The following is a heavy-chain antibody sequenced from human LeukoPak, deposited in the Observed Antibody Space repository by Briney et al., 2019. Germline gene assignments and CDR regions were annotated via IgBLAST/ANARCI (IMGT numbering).Heavy chain of an antibody. Sequence: PGGSLRLSCAASGFTFSSYSMNWVRQAPGKGLEWVSSISSSSSYIYYADSVKGRFTISRDNAKNSLYLQMNSLGAEDTAVYYCARSDYGTGTHFDYWGQGTLVTVSS. V-gene: IGHV3-21*01. CDR1: GFTFSSYS. J-gene: IGHJ4*02. D-gene: IGHD4/OR15-4a*01. CDR2: ISSSSSYI. CDR3: ARSDYGTGTHFDY.